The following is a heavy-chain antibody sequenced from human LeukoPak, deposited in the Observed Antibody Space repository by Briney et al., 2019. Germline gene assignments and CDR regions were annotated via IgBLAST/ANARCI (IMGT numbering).Heavy chain of an antibody. V-gene: IGHV3-21*04. Sequence: PGGSLRLSCAASGLSFSSYSMNWVRQAPGKGLEWVSAISSSTSSYIYYADSVKGRFTISRDNAKNSLYLQLNSLRAEDTAVYYCAKDLGRYRNNYFDYWGQGTLVTVSS. D-gene: IGHD1-26*01. CDR1: GLSFSSYS. CDR2: ISSSTSSYI. J-gene: IGHJ4*02. CDR3: AKDLGRYRNNYFDY.